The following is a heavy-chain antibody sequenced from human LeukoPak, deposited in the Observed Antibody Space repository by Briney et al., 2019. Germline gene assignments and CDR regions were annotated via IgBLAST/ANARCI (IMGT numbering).Heavy chain of an antibody. V-gene: IGHV1-69*04. J-gene: IGHJ4*02. D-gene: IGHD6-13*01. CDR3: ARDSIAAAGLFDY. Sequence: SVKVSCKASGGTFSRYAISWVRQAPGQGLEWMGRIIPILGIANYAQKFQGRVTITADKSTSTAYMELSSLRSEDTAVYYCARDSIAAAGLFDYWGQGTLVTVSS. CDR2: IIPILGIA. CDR1: GGTFSRYA.